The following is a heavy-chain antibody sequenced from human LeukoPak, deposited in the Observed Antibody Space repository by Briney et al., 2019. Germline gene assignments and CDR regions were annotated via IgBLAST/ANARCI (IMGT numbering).Heavy chain of an antibody. V-gene: IGHV3-23*01. CDR1: GFIVSYNY. Sequence: PGGSLRLSCAASGFIVSYNYMSWVRHAPGKGLEWVSAISGSGGSTYYADSVKGRFTISRDNSENTLYLQMNSLRADDSSVYYCAKDLLDSGVGELEGTLDYWGQGTLVTVSS. J-gene: IGHJ4*02. D-gene: IGHD3-10*01. CDR3: AKDLLDSGVGELEGTLDY. CDR2: ISGSGGST.